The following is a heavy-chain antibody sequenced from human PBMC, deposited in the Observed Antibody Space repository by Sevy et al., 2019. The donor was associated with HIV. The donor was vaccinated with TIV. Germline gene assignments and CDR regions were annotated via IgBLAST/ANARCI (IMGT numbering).Heavy chain of an antibody. V-gene: IGHV3-30-3*01. J-gene: IGHJ4*02. CDR1: GFTFSSYA. D-gene: IGHD3-22*01. CDR2: ISYDGSNN. Sequence: GGSLRLSCAASGFTFSSYAMHWVRQAPGKGLEWVAVISYDGSNNYYADSVKGRFTISRDNSKNTLYLQMNSLRAEDTAVYYCARGRGLVITTYTLSYWGQGTLVTVSS. CDR3: ARGRGLVITTYTLSY.